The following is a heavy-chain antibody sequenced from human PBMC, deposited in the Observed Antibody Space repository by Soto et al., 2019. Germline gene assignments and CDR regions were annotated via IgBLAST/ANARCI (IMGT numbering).Heavy chain of an antibody. CDR3: ASPAPGYCSGGSCPDVMYV. Sequence: GASLKISCKGFGYSFTSYWISRVRQLPGKGMEWMGRIDPSDSYTNYSPSFQGHVTISADKSISTAYLQWSSLKASDTAMYYCASPAPGYCSGGSCPDVMYVRSQGTTVTVS. CDR2: IDPSDSYT. J-gene: IGHJ6*02. V-gene: IGHV5-10-1*01. D-gene: IGHD2-15*01. CDR1: GYSFTSYW.